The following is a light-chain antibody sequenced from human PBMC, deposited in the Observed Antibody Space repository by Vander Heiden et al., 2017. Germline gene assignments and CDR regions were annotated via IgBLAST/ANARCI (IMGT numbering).Light chain of an antibody. Sequence: DIQMTQSPSTLSAYVGDRVTITCRASQSISSWLAWYQQKPGNAPKLLIYKASNLEPGVPSRFSGSGSGTEFTLTISSLQPDDCATYYCQQYNSYSSTFGQGTKVEIK. CDR1: QSISSW. V-gene: IGKV1-5*03. CDR2: KAS. CDR3: QQYNSYSST. J-gene: IGKJ1*01.